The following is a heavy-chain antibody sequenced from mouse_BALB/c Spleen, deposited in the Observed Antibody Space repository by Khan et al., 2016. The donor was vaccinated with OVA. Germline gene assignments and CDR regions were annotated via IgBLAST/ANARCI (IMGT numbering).Heavy chain of an antibody. J-gene: IGHJ2*01. Sequence: EVQLQESGPGLVKPSQSLSLTCTVTGYSITSGYGWNWIRQFPGNKLEWMGYISYSGSPHYNPSLKSRISITRDTSKNQFFLQWNSVTTEDTATYYCARTARIKYWGQGTTLTVSS. D-gene: IGHD1-2*01. CDR3: ARTARIKY. V-gene: IGHV3-2*02. CDR1: GYSITSGYG. CDR2: ISYSGSP.